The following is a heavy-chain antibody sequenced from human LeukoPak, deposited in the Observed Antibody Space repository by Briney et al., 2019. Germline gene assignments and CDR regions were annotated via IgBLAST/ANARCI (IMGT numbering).Heavy chain of an antibody. Sequence: GGSLRLSCAASGFTFCSYGMHWVRQAPGKGLEWVVFILYDGSNKYYADSVKGRFTISRDNSKNTLYLQMNSLRAEDTAVYYCAKIALWFGELSVDFDYWGQGTLVTVSS. CDR3: AKIALWFGELSVDFDY. D-gene: IGHD3-10*01. J-gene: IGHJ4*02. CDR2: ILYDGSNK. V-gene: IGHV3-30*02. CDR1: GFTFCSYG.